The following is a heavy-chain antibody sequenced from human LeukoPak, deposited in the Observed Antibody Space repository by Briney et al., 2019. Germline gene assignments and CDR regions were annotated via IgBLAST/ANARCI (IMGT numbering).Heavy chain of an antibody. J-gene: IGHJ1*01. CDR3: AKDRGYYDSSGYYPAEYFQH. Sequence: GGSLRLSCAASGFTFSSYGMHWVRQAPGKGLEWVAVIWYDGSNKYYADSVKGRFTISRDNSKNTLYLQMNSLRAEDTAVYYCAKDRGYYDSSGYYPAEYFQHWGQGTLVTVSS. CDR1: GFTFSSYG. V-gene: IGHV3-33*06. CDR2: IWYDGSNK. D-gene: IGHD3-22*01.